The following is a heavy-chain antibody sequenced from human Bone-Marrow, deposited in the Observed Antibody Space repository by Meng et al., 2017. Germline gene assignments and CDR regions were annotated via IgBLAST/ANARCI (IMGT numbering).Heavy chain of an antibody. Sequence: QVQRVQSGAEVKKPGASVKVSCKASGYTFPDYWLHWVRRAPGQGLEWMGRINPKSGDTHYAQRFQGRVTMTGDTSISTAYVELSSLRSDDTAVYYCVRDENISLGKLFGDYWGQGTLVTVSS. CDR2: INPKSGDT. CDR1: GYTFPDYW. CDR3: VRDENISLGKLFGDY. V-gene: IGHV1-2*06. D-gene: IGHD2-21*01. J-gene: IGHJ4*02.